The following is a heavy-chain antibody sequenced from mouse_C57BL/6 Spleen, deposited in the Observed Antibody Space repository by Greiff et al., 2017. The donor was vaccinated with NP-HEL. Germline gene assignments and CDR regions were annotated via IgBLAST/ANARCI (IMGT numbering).Heavy chain of an antibody. CDR3: ARHERGDYYGSFFDY. D-gene: IGHD1-1*01. Sequence: VHLVESGAELVKPGASVKLSCKASGYTFTEYTIHWVKQRSGQGLEWIGWFYPGSGSIKYNEKFKDKATLTADKSSSTVYMELSRLTSEDSAVYFCARHERGDYYGSFFDYWGQGTTLTVSS. CDR1: GYTFTEYT. J-gene: IGHJ2*01. CDR2: FYPGSGSI. V-gene: IGHV1-62-2*01.